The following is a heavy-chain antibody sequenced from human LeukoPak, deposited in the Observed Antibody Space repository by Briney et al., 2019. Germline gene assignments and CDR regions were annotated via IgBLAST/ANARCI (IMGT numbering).Heavy chain of an antibody. J-gene: IGHJ5*02. D-gene: IGHD2-2*01. V-gene: IGHV4-38-2*02. Sequence: PSETLSLTCTVTGYSISSGYYWGWIRQPPGKGLEWIGSIYQSGTTYYNPSLKSRVTISVDTSRNQFSLKLSSVTAADTAVYYCARDRRPSYCTSTDCRYLDPWGQGTLVTVSS. CDR3: ARDRRPSYCTSTDCRYLDP. CDR1: GYSISSGYY. CDR2: IYQSGTT.